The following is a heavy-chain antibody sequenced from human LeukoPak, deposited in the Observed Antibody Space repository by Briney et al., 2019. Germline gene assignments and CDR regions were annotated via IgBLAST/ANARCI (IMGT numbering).Heavy chain of an antibody. D-gene: IGHD4-11*01. CDR2: INHSGST. CDR3: ARDKGQSYNDYHNWFDP. J-gene: IGHJ5*02. V-gene: IGHV4-34*01. CDR1: GGSFSGYY. Sequence: SETLSLTCAVYGGSFSGYYWSWIRQPPGKGLEWIGEINHSGSTNYNPSLKSRVTISVDTSKNQFSLKLSSVTAADTAVYYCARDKGQSYNDYHNWFDPWGQGALVTVSS.